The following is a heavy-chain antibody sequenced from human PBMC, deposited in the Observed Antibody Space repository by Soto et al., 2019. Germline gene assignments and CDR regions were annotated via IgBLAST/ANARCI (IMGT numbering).Heavy chain of an antibody. D-gene: IGHD3-3*01. CDR1: GGSISSYY. J-gene: IGHJ6*03. Sequence: SETLSLSCTVSGGSISSYYWSWIRQPPGKGLEWIGYIYYSGSTNYNPSLKSRVTISVDTSKNQFSLKLSSVTAADTAVYYCARLASIFGVVGYYYYMDVWGKGTTVTVSS. CDR3: ARLASIFGVVGYYYYMDV. CDR2: IYYSGST. V-gene: IGHV4-59*08.